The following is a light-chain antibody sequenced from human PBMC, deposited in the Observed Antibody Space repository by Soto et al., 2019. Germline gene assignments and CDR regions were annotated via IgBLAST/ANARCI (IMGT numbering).Light chain of an antibody. CDR2: AAS. V-gene: IGKV1-39*01. CDR3: QQSYSTPVT. J-gene: IGKJ1*01. CDR1: QSISSY. Sequence: DIQMTQSPSSLSASVGDRVTITCRASQSISSYLNWYQQKPGKAPKLLIYAASSLQSGVPSRFSGSGSGTDFTLTISSLQPEDFPTYYCQQSYSTPVTFGQGTKVDIK.